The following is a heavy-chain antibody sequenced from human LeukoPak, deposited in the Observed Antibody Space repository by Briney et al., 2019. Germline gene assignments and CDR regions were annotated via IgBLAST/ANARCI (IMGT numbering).Heavy chain of an antibody. D-gene: IGHD6-13*01. J-gene: IGHJ4*02. V-gene: IGHV4-31*03. CDR3: ASQSFIAAVNPVDY. CDR1: GGSISSGGYY. CDR2: IYYSGST. Sequence: SQTLSLTCTVTGGSISSGGYYWSWIRQHPGKGLEWIGYIYYSGSTYYNPSLKSRVTISVDKSKNQFSLKLSSVTAADTAVYYCASQSFIAAVNPVDYWGQGTLVTVSS.